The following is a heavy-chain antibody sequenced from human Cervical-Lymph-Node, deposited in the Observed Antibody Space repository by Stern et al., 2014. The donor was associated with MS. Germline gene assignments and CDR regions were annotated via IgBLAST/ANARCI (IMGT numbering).Heavy chain of an antibody. J-gene: IGHJ4*02. CDR2: IYTSGST. CDR1: GGSISSGSYY. CDR3: ARGRRAVDPPFDY. Sequence: QVQLQESGPGLVKPSQTLSLTCTVSGGSISSGSYYWSWIRQPAGKGLEWIGRIYTSGSTNYNPSLKSRVTISVDTSKNQFSLKRTSVPAADTAVYYCARGRRAVDPPFDYGGQGTLVTVSS. D-gene: IGHD6-25*01. V-gene: IGHV4-61*02.